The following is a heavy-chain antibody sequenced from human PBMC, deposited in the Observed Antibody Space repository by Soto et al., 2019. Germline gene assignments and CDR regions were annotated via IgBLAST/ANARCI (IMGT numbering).Heavy chain of an antibody. Sequence: SETLSLTCSVSGGSITSSNYYWGWIRQSPGKGLEWIGYIYYSGSTNYNPSLKSRVTISVDTSKNQFSLKLSSVTAADTAVYYCARVLRRWNVKFMDVWGQGTTVTVSS. J-gene: IGHJ6*02. CDR1: GGSITSSNYY. V-gene: IGHV4-61*05. CDR2: IYYSGST. CDR3: ARVLRRWNVKFMDV. D-gene: IGHD1-1*01.